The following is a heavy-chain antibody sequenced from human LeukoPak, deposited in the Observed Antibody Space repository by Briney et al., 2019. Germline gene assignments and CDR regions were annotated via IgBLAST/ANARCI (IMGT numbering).Heavy chain of an antibody. CDR1: GGSISSYY. J-gene: IGHJ4*02. Sequence: SETLSLTCTVSGGSISSYYWSWIRQPPGKGLEWIGHIYYSGSTNYDPSLKSRVTISVDTSKNQFSLKLSSVTAADTAVYYCATSSSWQNFDYWGQGTLVTVSS. CDR3: ATSSSWQNFDY. CDR2: IYYSGST. V-gene: IGHV4-59*01. D-gene: IGHD6-13*01.